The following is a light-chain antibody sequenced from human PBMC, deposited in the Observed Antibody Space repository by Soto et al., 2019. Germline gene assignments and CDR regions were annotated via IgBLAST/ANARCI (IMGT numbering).Light chain of an antibody. Sequence: QSVLTQPASVSGSPGQSITISCTGTSSDIGGYNYVSWYQQYPGKAPKLMIYEVTDRPSGVSNRFSGSKSGNTASLTISGLQAEDEADYYCSSYRGSSPLVFGGGTKLTVL. J-gene: IGLJ2*01. CDR1: SSDIGGYNY. V-gene: IGLV2-14*01. CDR2: EVT. CDR3: SSYRGSSPLV.